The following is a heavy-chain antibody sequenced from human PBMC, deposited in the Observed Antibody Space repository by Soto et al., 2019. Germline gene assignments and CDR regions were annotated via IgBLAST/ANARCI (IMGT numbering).Heavy chain of an antibody. D-gene: IGHD3-16*02. CDR1: GFTFSSYV. CDR3: AKLRLGELSSRDY. Sequence: EVQLLESGGGLVQPGGSLRLSCAASGFTFSSYVMSWVRQAPGKGLEWVSAISGSGGSTYYADSVKGRFTISRDNSKNTLYLQMNSLRAEDTAVYYCAKLRLGELSSRDYWGQGTLVTVSS. V-gene: IGHV3-23*01. J-gene: IGHJ4*02. CDR2: ISGSGGST.